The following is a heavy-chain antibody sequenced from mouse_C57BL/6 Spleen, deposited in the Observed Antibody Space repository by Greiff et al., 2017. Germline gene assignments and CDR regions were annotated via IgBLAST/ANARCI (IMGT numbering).Heavy chain of an antibody. V-gene: IGHV1-54*01. CDR3: AKDSSASYFDY. CDR1: GYAFTNYL. D-gene: IGHD3-2*02. CDR2: INPGSGGT. Sequence: QVQLQQSGAELVRPGTSVKVSCKASGYAFTNYLIEWVKQRPGQGLEWIGVINPGSGGTNYNEKFKGKATLTADKSSSTAYMQLSSLTSEDSAVXFCAKDSSASYFDYWGQGTTLTVSS. J-gene: IGHJ2*01.